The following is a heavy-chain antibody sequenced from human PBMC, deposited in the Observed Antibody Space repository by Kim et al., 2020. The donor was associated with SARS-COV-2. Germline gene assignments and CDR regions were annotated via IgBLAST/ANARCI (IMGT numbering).Heavy chain of an antibody. CDR2: ISYDGSNK. D-gene: IGHD6-19*01. CDR1: GFTFSSYG. CDR3: AKEEGSGYSSGWTYYYYGMYV. Sequence: GGSLRLSCAASGFTFSSYGMHWVRQAPGKGLEWVAVISYDGSNKYYADSVKGRFTISRDNSKNTLYLQMNSLRAEDTAVYYCAKEEGSGYSSGWTYYYYGMYVWGQETTVTVSS. V-gene: IGHV3-30*18. J-gene: IGHJ6*02.